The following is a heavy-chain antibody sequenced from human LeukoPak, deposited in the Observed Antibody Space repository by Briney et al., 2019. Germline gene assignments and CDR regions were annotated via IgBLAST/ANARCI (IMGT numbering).Heavy chain of an antibody. J-gene: IGHJ4*02. CDR1: GGSISSSYSY. CDR2: IYYSGST. V-gene: IGHV4-39*07. CDR3: AREGGQWLERSFDH. Sequence: SETLSLTCTVSGGSISSSYSYWGWIRQPPGKGLEWIGNIYYSGSTYYNPSLKSRVTISVDTSNNQFSLKRSSVAAADTAVYYCAREGGQWLERSFDHWGQGTLVTVSS. D-gene: IGHD6-19*01.